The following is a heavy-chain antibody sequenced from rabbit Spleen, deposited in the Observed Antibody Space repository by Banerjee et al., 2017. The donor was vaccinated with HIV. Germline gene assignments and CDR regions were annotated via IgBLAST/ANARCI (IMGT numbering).Heavy chain of an antibody. CDR3: ARNYVNVFDP. D-gene: IGHD1-1*01. J-gene: IGHJ2*01. CDR2: IDTSDGDT. Sequence: LEESGGGLVKPGGTLTLTCPVSGFSFSSNWICWVRQAPGKGLEWIACIDTSDGDTDYANWPKGRFTISKASSTTVTLQMTSLTAADTATYFCARNYVNVFDPWGPGTLVTVS. V-gene: IGHV1S45*01. CDR1: GFSFSSNW.